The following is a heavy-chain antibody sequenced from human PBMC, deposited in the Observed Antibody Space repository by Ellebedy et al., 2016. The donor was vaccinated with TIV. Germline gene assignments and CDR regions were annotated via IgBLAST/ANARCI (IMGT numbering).Heavy chain of an antibody. CDR3: ASNKRGAVYYYYYGIDV. D-gene: IGHD1-26*01. CDR2: ISSSSSYI. CDR1: GFTFSSYS. V-gene: IGHV3-21*01. Sequence: PGGSLRLTCAASGFTFSSYSMNWVRQAPGKGLEWVSSISSSSSYIYYADSVKGRFTISRDNAKNSLYLQMNSLRAEDTAVSYCASNKRGAVYYYYYGIDVWGQGTTVTVSS. J-gene: IGHJ6*02.